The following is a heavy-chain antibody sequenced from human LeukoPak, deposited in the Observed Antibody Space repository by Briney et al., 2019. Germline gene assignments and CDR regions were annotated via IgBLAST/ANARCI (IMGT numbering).Heavy chain of an antibody. CDR3: ASGNEYYYYGMDV. J-gene: IGHJ6*02. V-gene: IGHV4-59*04. CDR1: GGSISSYY. CDR2: IYHSGST. D-gene: IGHD4-23*01. Sequence: SETLSLTCTVSGGSISSYYWSWIRQPPGKGLEWIGYIYHSGSTYYNPSLKSRVTISVDRSKNQFSLKLSSVTAADTAVYYCASGNEYYYYGMDVWGQGTTVTVSS.